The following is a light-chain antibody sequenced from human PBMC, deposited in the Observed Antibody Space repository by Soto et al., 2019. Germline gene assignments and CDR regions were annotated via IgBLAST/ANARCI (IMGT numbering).Light chain of an antibody. CDR3: QSYDRSLRAYV. J-gene: IGLJ1*01. V-gene: IGLV1-40*01. Sequence: QSVLTQPPSVSGAPGQRVTISCTGSSSNIGAGYDVHWYQQLPGTAPKLLIYGNNNRPSGVADRFSGSKSGTSASLGLTGLQAEYESEYYCQSYDRSLRAYVFGAGTKDTVL. CDR1: SSNIGAGYD. CDR2: GNN.